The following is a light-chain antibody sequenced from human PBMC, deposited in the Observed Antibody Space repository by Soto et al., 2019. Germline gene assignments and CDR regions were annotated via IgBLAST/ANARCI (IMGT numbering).Light chain of an antibody. V-gene: IGLV1-51*01. CDR2: DSN. CDR3: GTWDSSRSAVV. CDR1: SSNIGNNF. J-gene: IGLJ2*01. Sequence: QSVLTQPPSVSAAPGQKVTISCSGSSSNIGNNFVSWYQQLPGTAPKVLIYDSNRRPSGIPDRFSGSKSGTSATLGITGLQTGDEADYYCGTWDSSRSAVVFGGGTKLTVL.